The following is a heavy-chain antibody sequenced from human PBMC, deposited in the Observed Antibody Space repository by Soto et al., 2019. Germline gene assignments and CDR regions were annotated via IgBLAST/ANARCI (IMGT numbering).Heavy chain of an antibody. V-gene: IGHV1-69*06. Sequence: QVQLVQSGAEVKKPGSSVKVSCKASGGTFSSYAISWVRQAPGQGLEWMGGIIPIFGTANYAQKFQGRVTITADKSTSTAYMELSSMRSEDTAVYYCAASTVTNTYYYYGMDVWGQGTTVTVSS. CDR3: AASTVTNTYYYYGMDV. CDR1: GGTFSSYA. CDR2: IIPIFGTA. J-gene: IGHJ6*02. D-gene: IGHD4-17*01.